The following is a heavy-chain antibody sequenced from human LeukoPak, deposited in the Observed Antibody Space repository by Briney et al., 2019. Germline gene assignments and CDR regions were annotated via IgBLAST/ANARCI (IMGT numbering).Heavy chain of an antibody. CDR3: ARLSPQLADY. CDR2: IYYSGST. J-gene: IGHJ4*02. Sequence: SETLSLTCTVSGGSISSYYWGWIRQPPGKGLEWIGSIYYSGSTYYNPSLKSRVTISVDTSKNQFSLKLSSVTAADTAVYYCARLSPQLADYWGQGTLVTVSS. D-gene: IGHD6-13*01. V-gene: IGHV4-39*01. CDR1: GGSISSYY.